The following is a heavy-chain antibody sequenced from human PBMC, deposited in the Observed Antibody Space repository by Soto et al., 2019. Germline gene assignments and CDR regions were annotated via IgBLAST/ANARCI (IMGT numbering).Heavy chain of an antibody. CDR3: ARSDMTVAAAFNV. D-gene: IGHD6-19*01. J-gene: IGHJ3*01. CDR2: INAGNGNT. Sequence: QAQLVQSGAEVKKPGASVKVSCKASGYTITNYAIHWVRQAPGQGLEWMGWINAGNGNTKYSQNFPGRVTITRDTSARTAYLELSSLRSEDTAVYFYARSDMTVAAAFNVWGQGTKVTVSS. V-gene: IGHV1-3*01. CDR1: GYTITNYA.